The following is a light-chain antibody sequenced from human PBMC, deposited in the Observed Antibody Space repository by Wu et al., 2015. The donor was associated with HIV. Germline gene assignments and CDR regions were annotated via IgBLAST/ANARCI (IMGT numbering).Light chain of an antibody. CDR3: QQRSNWPPIT. Sequence: EIVLTQSPGILSLSPGERATLSCRASQSVTNSQLAWYQQKPGQSPRLLIYGISNRATGVPDRFSGSGSGTDFTLTISSLEPEDFAVYYCQQRSNWPPITFGQGTRLEIK. CDR1: QSVTNSQ. J-gene: IGKJ5*01. CDR2: GIS. V-gene: IGKV3D-20*02.